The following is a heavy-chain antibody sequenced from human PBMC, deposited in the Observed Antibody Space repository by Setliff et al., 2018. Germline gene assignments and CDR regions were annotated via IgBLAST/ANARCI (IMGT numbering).Heavy chain of an antibody. D-gene: IGHD2-15*01. Sequence: GGSLRLSCAASGFTFDDYAMHWVRQAPGKGLEWVSLISWDGGSTYYADSVKGRFTISRDNSKNSLYLQMNSLRAEDTALYYCAKGGESGGSFDYFGYWGQGTLVTVSS. CDR1: GFTFDDYA. CDR2: ISWDGGST. J-gene: IGHJ4*02. CDR3: AKGGESGGSFDYFGY. V-gene: IGHV3-43D*03.